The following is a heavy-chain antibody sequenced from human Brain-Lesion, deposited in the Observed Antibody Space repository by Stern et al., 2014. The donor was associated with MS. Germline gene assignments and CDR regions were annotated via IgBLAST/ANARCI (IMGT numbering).Heavy chain of an antibody. Sequence: QVQLGQSGPGLVKPSGTLSLTCAVSGGSISSSNWWSWVRQSPGKGLEWIGESDHSGSTIYNPSLKSRVTVSVEKSKNRFSPNLSPLPAADTAVYFFPRFPASRPHVFDSWGQGTLVTVSS. J-gene: IGHJ4*02. CDR3: PRFPASRPHVFDS. D-gene: IGHD6-13*01. CDR1: GGSISSSNW. V-gene: IGHV4-4*02. CDR2: SDHSGST.